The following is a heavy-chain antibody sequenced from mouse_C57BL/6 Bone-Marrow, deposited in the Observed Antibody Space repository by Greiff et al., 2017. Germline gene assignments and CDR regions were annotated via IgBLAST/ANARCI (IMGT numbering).Heavy chain of an antibody. CDR3: ARGPSTVVPFDY. V-gene: IGHV1-22*01. CDR1: GYTFTDYN. Sequence: VQLQQSGPELVKPGASVKMSCKASGYTFTDYNMHWVKQSHGKSLEWIGYINPNNGGTSYNQKFKGKATLTVNKSSRTAYMELRSLTSEDSAVYYCARGPSTVVPFDYWGQGTTLTVSS. CDR2: INPNNGGT. D-gene: IGHD1-1*01. J-gene: IGHJ2*01.